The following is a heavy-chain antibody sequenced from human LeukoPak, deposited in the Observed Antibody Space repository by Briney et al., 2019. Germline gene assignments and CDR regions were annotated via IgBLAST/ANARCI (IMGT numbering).Heavy chain of an antibody. CDR1: GYTFTTYA. Sequence: ASVKVSCKASGYTFTTYAMHWVRQAPGQRLEWMGWINADNDNTKYSQKFQGRVTITRDTSASTVYMELSSLRSEDTAVYYCARDYGLQRVFDYWGQRTLVTVSS. CDR3: ARDYGLQRVFDY. D-gene: IGHD1-1*01. CDR2: INADNDNT. J-gene: IGHJ4*02. V-gene: IGHV1-3*01.